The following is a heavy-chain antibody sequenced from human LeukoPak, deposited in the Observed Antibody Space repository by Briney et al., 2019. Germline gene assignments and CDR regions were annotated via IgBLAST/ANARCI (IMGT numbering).Heavy chain of an antibody. Sequence: PGGSLRLSCAASGFTFSSYEMNWVRQAPGKGLEWVSYISSRGTTTYYADSVKGRFTISRDDAKNSLYLHMNSLRVEDTAVYYFARLYSSSSGLRASDYWGQGTLVTVSS. CDR1: GFTFSSYE. V-gene: IGHV3-48*03. CDR2: ISSRGTTT. D-gene: IGHD6-6*01. J-gene: IGHJ4*02. CDR3: ARLYSSSSGLRASDY.